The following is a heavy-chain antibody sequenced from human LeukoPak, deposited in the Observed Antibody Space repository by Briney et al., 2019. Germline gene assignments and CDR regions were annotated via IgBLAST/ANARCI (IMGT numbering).Heavy chain of an antibody. V-gene: IGHV5-51*01. J-gene: IGHJ4*02. CDR2: IYPTDSDP. D-gene: IGHD3-10*01. Sequence: GESLKIYCKGSGYSFTNFWIGWVRQMPGKGLEWMGIIYPTDSDPKYSPSFQGQVTISVDKSISTAYLQWSSLKASDTAMYYCARLILNYGWDWGQGTLVTVSS. CDR1: GYSFTNFW. CDR3: ARLILNYGWD.